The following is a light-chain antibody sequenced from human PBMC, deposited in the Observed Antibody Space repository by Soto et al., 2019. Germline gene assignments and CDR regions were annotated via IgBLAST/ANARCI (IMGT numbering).Light chain of an antibody. CDR3: SSYAGSNKGDV. J-gene: IGLJ1*01. V-gene: IGLV1-44*01. CDR1: SSNIGSNT. Sequence: QSVLTQPPSASGTPGQRVTISCSGSSSNIGSNTVNWYQQLPGTAPKLLIYSNNQRPSGVPDRFSGSKSGTSASLAISGLQSEDEADYYCSSYAGSNKGDVFGTGTKLTVL. CDR2: SNN.